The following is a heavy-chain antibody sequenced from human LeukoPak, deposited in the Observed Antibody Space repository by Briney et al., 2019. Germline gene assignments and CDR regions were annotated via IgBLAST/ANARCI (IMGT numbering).Heavy chain of an antibody. CDR3: ASPVVVTAFDAFDI. V-gene: IGHV5-51*01. D-gene: IGHD2-21*02. CDR2: IYPGDSDT. J-gene: IGHJ3*02. CDR1: GYSFTSYW. Sequence: KVSCKGSGYSFTSYWIGWVRQMPGKGLEWMGIIYPGDSDTRYSPSFQGQVTISADKSISTAYLQWSSLKASDTAMYYCASPVVVTAFDAFDIWGQGTMVTVSS.